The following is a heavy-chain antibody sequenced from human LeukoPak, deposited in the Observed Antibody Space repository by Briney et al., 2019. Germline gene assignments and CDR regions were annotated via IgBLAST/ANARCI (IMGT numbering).Heavy chain of an antibody. V-gene: IGHV4-59*08. D-gene: IGHD2-2*01. J-gene: IGHJ4*02. CDR1: GGSISSYY. Sequence: SETLSLTCTVAGGSISSYYWSWIRQPPGKGLEWIGYIYYSGSTNYNPSLKSRVTISVDTSKNQFSLKLSSVTAADTAVYYCARHGKRGVIVVVPAAYLDYWGQGTLVTVSS. CDR3: ARHGKRGVIVVVPAAYLDY. CDR2: IYYSGST.